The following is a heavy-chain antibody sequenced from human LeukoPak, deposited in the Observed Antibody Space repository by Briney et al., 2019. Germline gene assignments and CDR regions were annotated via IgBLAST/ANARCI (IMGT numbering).Heavy chain of an antibody. CDR1: GFTFSGYG. J-gene: IGHJ4*02. D-gene: IGHD3-22*01. V-gene: IGHV3-33*08. Sequence: GRSLRLSCAASGFTFSGYGIHWVRQAPGKGLEWVAVIWYDGSNKYYADSVKGRFTISRDNSKNTLYLQMNSLRSEDTAVYYCATGRSDYYDSSGYSGGFDYWGQGTLVTVSS. CDR2: IWYDGSNK. CDR3: ATGRSDYYDSSGYSGGFDY.